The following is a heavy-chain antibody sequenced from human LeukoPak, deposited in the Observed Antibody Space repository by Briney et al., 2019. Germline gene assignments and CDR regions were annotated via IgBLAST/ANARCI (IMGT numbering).Heavy chain of an antibody. V-gene: IGHV3-23*01. CDR1: GFTFSSYA. Sequence: GGSLRLSCAASGFTFSSYAMSWVRQAPGKGLEWVSAISGSGGSTYYADSVKGRFTISRDNSQNTPYLQMNSLRAEDTAVYYCVKGVATTDFDYWGQGTLVTVSS. J-gene: IGHJ4*02. CDR2: ISGSGGST. D-gene: IGHD5-12*01. CDR3: VKGVATTDFDY.